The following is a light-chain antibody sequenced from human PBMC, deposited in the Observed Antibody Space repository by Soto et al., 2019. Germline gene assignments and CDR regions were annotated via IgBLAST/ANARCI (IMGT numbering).Light chain of an antibody. CDR1: QSVGNH. V-gene: IGKV1-39*01. CDR3: QQCYTSRIT. CDR2: GAS. Sequence: DIQMTQSPSSLSASVGDSVTITCRASQSVGNHLNWYQQKPGKAPKFLIYGASTLQSGVPSRFSGSGSGTDFTLTVSSLHPEDFATYYCQQCYTSRITFGQGTRLEIK. J-gene: IGKJ5*01.